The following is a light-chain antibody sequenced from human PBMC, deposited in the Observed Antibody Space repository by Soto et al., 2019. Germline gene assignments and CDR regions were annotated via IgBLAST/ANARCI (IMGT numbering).Light chain of an antibody. J-gene: IGKJ3*01. CDR3: QRYTTYSGT. V-gene: IGKV1-5*03. CDR1: QSISTW. Sequence: DIQMTQSPSTLSASVGDRVTITCRASQSISTWLAWYQQKPGTAPKLLIYRASNLESGVPSRFSGSGSGTEFTLTISSLQPDDFATYYCQRYTTYSGTFGPGTKVDIK. CDR2: RAS.